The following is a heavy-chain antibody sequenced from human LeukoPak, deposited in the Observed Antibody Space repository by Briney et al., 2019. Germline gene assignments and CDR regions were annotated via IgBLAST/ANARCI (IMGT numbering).Heavy chain of an antibody. J-gene: IGHJ4*02. CDR2: IKKDGSET. D-gene: IGHD6-13*01. CDR1: GFTFSTSW. Sequence: GGSLRLSCAASGFTFSTSWMSWVRQVPGKGLEWVANIKKDGSETYYVDSVKGRFTISRDNAKNSLYLQMNSLRAEDTAMYYCAXXXYSGTTYYFDYWGQGTLVTVSS. V-gene: IGHV3-7*03. CDR3: AXXXYSGTTYYFDY.